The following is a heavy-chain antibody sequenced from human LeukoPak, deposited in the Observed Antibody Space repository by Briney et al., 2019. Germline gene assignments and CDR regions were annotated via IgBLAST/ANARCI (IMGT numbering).Heavy chain of an antibody. CDR1: EITFSIYW. D-gene: IGHD6-13*01. V-gene: IGHV3-23*01. J-gene: IGHJ4*02. CDR3: AKDPTHIAAAGNPPTGY. Sequence: PGGSLRLSCAASEITFSIYWMSWVRQAPGKGLEWVSAISGSGGSTYYADSVKGRFTISRDNSKNTLYLQMNSLRAEDTAVYYCAKDPTHIAAAGNPPTGYWGQGTLVTVSS. CDR2: ISGSGGST.